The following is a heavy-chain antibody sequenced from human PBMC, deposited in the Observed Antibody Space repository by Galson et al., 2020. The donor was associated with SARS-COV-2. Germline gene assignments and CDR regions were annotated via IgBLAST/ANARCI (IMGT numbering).Heavy chain of an antibody. CDR1: GYTFTGYY. V-gene: IGHV1-2*02. CDR3: ARAPQYYYDSSGWFDP. D-gene: IGHD3-22*01. J-gene: IGHJ5*02. Sequence: ASVKVSCKASGYTFTGYYMHWVRQAPGQGLEWMGWINPNSGGTNYAQKFQGRVTMTRDTSISTAYMELSRLRSDDTAVYYCARAPQYYYDSSGWFDPWGQGTLVTVSS. CDR2: INPNSGGT.